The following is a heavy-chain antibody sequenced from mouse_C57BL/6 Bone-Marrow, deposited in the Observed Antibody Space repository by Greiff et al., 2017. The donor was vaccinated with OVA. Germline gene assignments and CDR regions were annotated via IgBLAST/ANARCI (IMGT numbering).Heavy chain of an antibody. CDR3: ARLRWLLRGDWYFDV. V-gene: IGHV1-81*01. Sequence: QVHVKQSGAELARPGASVKLSCKASGYTFTSYGISWVKQRTGQGLEWIGEIYPRSGNTYYNEKFKGKATLTADKSSSTAYMELRSLTSEDSAVYFCARLRWLLRGDWYFDVWGTGTTVTVSS. CDR1: GYTFTSYG. D-gene: IGHD2-3*01. CDR2: IYPRSGNT. J-gene: IGHJ1*03.